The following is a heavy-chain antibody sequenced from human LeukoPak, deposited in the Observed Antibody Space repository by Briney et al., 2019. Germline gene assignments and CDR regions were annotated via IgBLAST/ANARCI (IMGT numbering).Heavy chain of an antibody. CDR2: IIPIFGTA. J-gene: IGHJ5*02. CDR3: ARGGDESTPAGTIFDWFDP. Sequence: EASVKVSCKASGGTFSSYAISWVRQAPGQGLEWMGGIIPIFGTANYAQKFQGRVTITADKSTSTAYMELSSLRSEDTAVYYCARGGDESTPAGTIFDWFDPWGQGTLVTVSS. CDR1: GGTFSSYA. V-gene: IGHV1-69*06. D-gene: IGHD3-9*01.